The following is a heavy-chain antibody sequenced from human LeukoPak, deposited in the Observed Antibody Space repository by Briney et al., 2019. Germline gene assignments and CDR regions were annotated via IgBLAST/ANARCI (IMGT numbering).Heavy chain of an antibody. CDR3: ARGRSSTAKTYAEYFQH. J-gene: IGHJ1*01. D-gene: IGHD2-2*01. CDR2: ISYDGSNK. V-gene: IGHV3-30-3*01. CDR1: GFTFSSYA. Sequence: PGGSLRLSCAASGFTFSSYAMHWVRQAPGKGLEWVAVISYDGSNKYYADSVKGRFTISRDNSKNTLYLQMNSLRAEDTAVYYCARGRSSTAKTYAEYFQHWGQGTLVTVSS.